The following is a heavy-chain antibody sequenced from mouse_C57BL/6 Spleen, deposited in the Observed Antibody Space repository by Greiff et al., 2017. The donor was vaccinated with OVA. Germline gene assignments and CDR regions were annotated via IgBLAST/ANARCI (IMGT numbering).Heavy chain of an antibody. CDR1: GYTFTDHT. V-gene: IGHV1-78*01. CDR2: IYPRDGST. Sequence: VQLQESDAELVKPGASVKISCKVSGYTFTDHTIHWMKQRPEQGLEWIGYIYPRDGSTKYNEKFKGKATLTADKSSSTAYMQLNSLTSEDSAVYFCASPLDYDVGAMDYWGQGTSVTVSS. D-gene: IGHD2-4*01. J-gene: IGHJ4*01. CDR3: ASPLDYDVGAMDY.